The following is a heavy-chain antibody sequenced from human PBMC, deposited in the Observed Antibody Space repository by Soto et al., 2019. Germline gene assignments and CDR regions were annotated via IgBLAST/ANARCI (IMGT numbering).Heavy chain of an antibody. CDR2: ISAYNGNT. CDR3: ARMSGYCSSTSCYSKNFDY. Sequence: ASVKVSCKASGYTFTSYGISWVRQAPGQGLEWMGWISAYNGNTNYAQKLQGRVTMTTDTSTSTAYMELRSLRSDDTAVYYCARMSGYCSSTSCYSKNFDYWGQGTLVTVSS. V-gene: IGHV1-18*04. D-gene: IGHD2-2*02. CDR1: GYTFTSYG. J-gene: IGHJ4*02.